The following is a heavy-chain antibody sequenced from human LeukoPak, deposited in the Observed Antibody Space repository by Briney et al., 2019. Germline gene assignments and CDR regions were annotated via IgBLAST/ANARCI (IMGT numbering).Heavy chain of an antibody. J-gene: IGHJ4*02. CDR1: GFTVSSNY. Sequence: GGSLRLSCAASGFTVSSNYMSWVRQAPGKGLEWVSVIYSGGSTYYADSVKGRFTISRDNSKNTLYLQMNSLRAEDTAVYYCAKSIEGAYYYDSSGYYPYGYWGQGTLVTVSS. CDR3: AKSIEGAYYYDSSGYYPYGY. CDR2: IYSGGST. V-gene: IGHV3-66*01. D-gene: IGHD3-22*01.